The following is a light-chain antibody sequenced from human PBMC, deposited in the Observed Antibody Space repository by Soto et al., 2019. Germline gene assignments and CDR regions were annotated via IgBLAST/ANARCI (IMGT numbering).Light chain of an antibody. Sequence: EIVLTQSPGNLSLYPGDRATLSCRASQSVSSCDFAWYHQKAAQAPRLLIYGASSRATGSPDRFSGSGSGTDFTLTNSRREPEDVSVYYCQQYGSSPLFTFGQGTKLEI. V-gene: IGKV3-20*01. CDR1: QSVSSCD. J-gene: IGKJ2*01. CDR3: QQYGSSPLFT. CDR2: GAS.